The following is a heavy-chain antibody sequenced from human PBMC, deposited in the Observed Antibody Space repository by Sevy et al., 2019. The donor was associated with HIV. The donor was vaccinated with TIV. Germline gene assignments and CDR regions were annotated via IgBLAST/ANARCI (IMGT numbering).Heavy chain of an antibody. CDR1: GFSFRNYG. CDR2: ISNDGSNK. V-gene: IGHV3-30*02. CDR3: AKNIWTGYYVPHGY. Sequence: GGSLRLSCAASGFSFRNYGMHWVRQAPGKGLEWVAFISNDGSNKYYADSVKGRFTISRDNSQNTLYLQVNNVRADDTAVCYCAKNIWTGYYVPHGYWGQGTLVTVSS. J-gene: IGHJ4*02. D-gene: IGHD3-9*01.